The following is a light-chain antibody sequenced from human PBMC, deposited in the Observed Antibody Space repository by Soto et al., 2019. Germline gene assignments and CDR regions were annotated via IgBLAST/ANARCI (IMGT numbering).Light chain of an antibody. J-gene: IGKJ4*02. Sequence: EILLTQSPGTTSLSPAHRATLSCRASQSVSPSSLAWYQQRPGQSPRLLIYGASSRATGIPDRFSGRGSGTDFTLIISRLEPEDFAVYYCQQFAGSFGGGTKVDI. CDR1: QSVSPSS. V-gene: IGKV3-20*01. CDR2: GAS. CDR3: QQFAGS.